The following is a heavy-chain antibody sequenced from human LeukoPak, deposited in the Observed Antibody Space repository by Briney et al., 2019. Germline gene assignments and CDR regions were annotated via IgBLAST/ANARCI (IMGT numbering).Heavy chain of an antibody. J-gene: IGHJ4*02. Sequence: PGGSLRLSCAPFGFTFSSYAMSWVRQAPGKGLEWVSVISGNGGNTYYADSAKARFTISRDNSKNTVYLQMNSLRAEDTAVYYCAKDSAAAAGSTSDWGQGTLVTVSS. CDR2: ISGNGGNT. D-gene: IGHD6-13*01. CDR1: GFTFSSYA. V-gene: IGHV3-23*01. CDR3: AKDSAAAAGSTSD.